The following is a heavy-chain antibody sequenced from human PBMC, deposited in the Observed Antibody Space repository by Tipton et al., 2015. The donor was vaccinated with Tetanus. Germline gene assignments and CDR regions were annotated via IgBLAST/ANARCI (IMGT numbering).Heavy chain of an antibody. CDR3: AKSASGCSSCYRDGFDI. J-gene: IGHJ3*02. CDR2: ITGGEGNT. CDR1: GFTFNNYA. D-gene: IGHD6-25*01. V-gene: IGHV3-23*01. Sequence: SLRLSCAASGFTFNNYAMGWVRQAPGKGLEWVSSITGGEGNTHYADSVKGRFTISRDNSRNTLSLQMSNLRADDTAVYYCAKSASGCSSCYRDGFDIWGQGTMVTVSS.